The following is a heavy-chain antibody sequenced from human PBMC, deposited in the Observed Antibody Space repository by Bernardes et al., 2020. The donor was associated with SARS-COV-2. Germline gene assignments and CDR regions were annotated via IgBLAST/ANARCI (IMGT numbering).Heavy chain of an antibody. Sequence: GGSLRLSCAASRFDFGTYVMAWVRQAPGKGLQWLASISRTGQTSFYAASVKGRVTISRHNAENSLGLHMSSLRVDDTAVYYCAKSLGGDRSVIAAKYQYGMDVWGQGTTVTVSS. J-gene: IGHJ6*02. D-gene: IGHD5-18*01. CDR3: AKSLGGDRSVIAAKYQYGMDV. CDR1: RFDFGTYV. V-gene: IGHV3-23*01. CDR2: ISRTGQTS.